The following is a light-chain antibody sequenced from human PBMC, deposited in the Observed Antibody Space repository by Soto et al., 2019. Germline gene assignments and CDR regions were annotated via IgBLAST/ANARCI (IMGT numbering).Light chain of an antibody. Sequence: QSALTQPASVSGSPGQSITISCTGPSSDVGGYNYVSSYQQHTGKAPKLLIYDVSNRPSGVSTRFSGSKSGNTASLTISCLQAEDEADYSCCSYAGSSKFVVLGGGTKGTFL. CDR2: DVS. CDR1: SSDVGGYNY. CDR3: CSYAGSSKFVV. V-gene: IGLV2-14*01. J-gene: IGLJ2*01.